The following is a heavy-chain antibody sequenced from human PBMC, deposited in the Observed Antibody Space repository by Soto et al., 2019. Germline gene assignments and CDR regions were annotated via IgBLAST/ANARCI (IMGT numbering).Heavy chain of an antibody. CDR2: IHTSGSP. CDR1: GGFISSYY. V-gene: IGHV4-4*07. CDR3: ATGGTYFDY. J-gene: IGHJ4*02. Sequence: QVQLQESGPGLVKPSETLSLTCTVSGGFISSYYCSWIRQAAGKGLEWIGRIHTSGSPNYNPSLKSRVTMSADTSKNQFSLKLTSVTAADTAVYYCATGGTYFDYWSQGTLVTVSS.